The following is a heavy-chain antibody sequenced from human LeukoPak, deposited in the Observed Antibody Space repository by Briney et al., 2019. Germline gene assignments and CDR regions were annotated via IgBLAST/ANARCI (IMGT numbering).Heavy chain of an antibody. D-gene: IGHD2-2*01. Sequence: GFLRLSCAASGFTFSSYGMHWVRQAPGKGLEWVAVIWYDGSNKYYADSVKGRFTISRDNSKNTLYLQMNSLRAEDTAVYYCAKDKWCSSTSCSGPDYWGQGTLVTVSS. CDR1: GFTFSSYG. V-gene: IGHV3-33*06. CDR3: AKDKWCSSTSCSGPDY. J-gene: IGHJ4*02. CDR2: IWYDGSNK.